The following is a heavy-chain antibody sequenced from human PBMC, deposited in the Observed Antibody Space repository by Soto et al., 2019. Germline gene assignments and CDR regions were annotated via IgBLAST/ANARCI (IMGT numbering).Heavy chain of an antibody. CDR2: IYSGGST. CDR3: ARAVGTTVMGYYYYYGMDV. Sequence: GGSLRLSCAASGFTVSSNYMSWVRQAPGKGLEWVSVIYSGGSTYYADSVKGRFTISRDNSKNTLYLQMNSLRAEDTAVYYCARAVGTTVMGYYYYYGMDVWGQGTTVTVSS. D-gene: IGHD4-4*01. J-gene: IGHJ6*02. CDR1: GFTVSSNY. V-gene: IGHV3-53*01.